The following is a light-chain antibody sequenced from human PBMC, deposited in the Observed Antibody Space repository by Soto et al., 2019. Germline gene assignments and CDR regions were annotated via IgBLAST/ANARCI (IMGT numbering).Light chain of an antibody. V-gene: IGLV4-69*01. CDR2: LNNDGSH. J-gene: IGLJ2*01. CDR3: QTWGTGFQF. Sequence: QSVLTQSPSASASLGASVKLTCTMSSGHSSYAIAWHQKQPGKGPRYLMDLNNDGSHTKGDGIPDRFSGSSSGADRYLIISSLQSEDEADYYWQTWGTGFQFFGGGTKLTV. CDR1: SGHSSYA.